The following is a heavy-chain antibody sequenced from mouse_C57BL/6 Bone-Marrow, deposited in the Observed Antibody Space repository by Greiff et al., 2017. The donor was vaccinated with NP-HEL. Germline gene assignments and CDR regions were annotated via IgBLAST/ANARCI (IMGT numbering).Heavy chain of an antibody. CDR1: GYSFTSYY. CDR2: IYPGSGNT. Sequence: QVQLQQSGPELVKPGASVKISCKASGYSFTSYYIHWVKKRPGQGLEWIGWIYPGSGNTKYNEKFKGKATLTADTSSSTAYMQLSSLTSEDSAVYYCARRMGLRRRRWYFDVWGTGTTVTVSS. J-gene: IGHJ1*03. CDR3: ARRMGLRRRRWYFDV. V-gene: IGHV1-66*01. D-gene: IGHD2-2*01.